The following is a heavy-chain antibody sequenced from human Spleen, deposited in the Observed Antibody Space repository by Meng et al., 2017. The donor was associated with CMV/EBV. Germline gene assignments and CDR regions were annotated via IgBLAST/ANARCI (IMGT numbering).Heavy chain of an antibody. D-gene: IGHD5-24*01. CDR2: IYYSGST. J-gene: IGHJ6*02. CDR3: ATEREYYYGMDV. CDR1: GGSITSTTNY. V-gene: IGHV4-39*07. Sequence: AGSLSLTCTVSGGSITSTTNYWDWIRQPPGKGLEWIGSIYYSGSTYYNPSLKSRVTISVDTSKNQFSLKVNSVTAADTAVYYCATEREYYYGMDVWGQGTTVTVSS.